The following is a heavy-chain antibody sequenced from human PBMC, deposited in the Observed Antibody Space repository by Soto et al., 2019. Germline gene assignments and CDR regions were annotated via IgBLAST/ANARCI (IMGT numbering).Heavy chain of an antibody. CDR1: GFTFSSYA. CDR2: ISGSGGST. D-gene: IGHD1-7*01. CDR3: AKSLSNWNLGGDLDY. J-gene: IGHJ4*02. V-gene: IGHV3-23*01. Sequence: GGSLRLSCAASGFTFSSYAMSWVRQAPGKGLEWVSAISGSGGSTYYADSVKGRFTISRDNSKNTLYLQMNSLRAEDTAVYYCAKSLSNWNLGGDLDYWGQGTLVTVSS.